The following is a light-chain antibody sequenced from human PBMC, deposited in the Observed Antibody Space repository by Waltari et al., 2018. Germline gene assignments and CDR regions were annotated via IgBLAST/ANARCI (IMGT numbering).Light chain of an antibody. CDR3: SSYAGSNNVV. J-gene: IGLJ2*01. Sequence: QSALTQPPSASGSPGQSVTIPCTGTRSDVGGYNYVPWYQQNPGQAPNRRIYEVSKRPSGVPDRFSGSKSGNTASLTVSGLQAEDEADYYCSSYAGSNNVVFGGGTKLTVL. CDR2: EVS. CDR1: RSDVGGYNY. V-gene: IGLV2-8*01.